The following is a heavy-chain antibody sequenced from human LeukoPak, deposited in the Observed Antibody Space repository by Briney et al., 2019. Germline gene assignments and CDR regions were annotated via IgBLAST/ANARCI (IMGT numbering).Heavy chain of an antibody. CDR1: GFTFSSYS. V-gene: IGHV3-48*04. Sequence: PGGSLRLSCAASGFTFSSYSMNWVRQAPGKGLEWVSYISSSSSTIYYADSVKGRFTISRDNAKNSLYLQMNSLRAEDTAVYYCARVFRGNYGGNSSPHYYYMDVWGKGTTVTVSS. CDR2: ISSSSSTI. CDR3: ARVFRGNYGGNSSPHYYYMDV. J-gene: IGHJ6*03. D-gene: IGHD4-23*01.